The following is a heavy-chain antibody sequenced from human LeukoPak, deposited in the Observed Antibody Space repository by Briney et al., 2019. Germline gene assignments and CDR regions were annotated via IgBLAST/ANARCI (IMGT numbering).Heavy chain of an antibody. CDR3: AKSVDSSGYYLGFDY. J-gene: IGHJ4*02. CDR2: ISYDGSNK. Sequence: GGSLRLSCAASGFTFSSYAMHWVRQAPGKGLEWVAVISYDGSNKYYADSVKGRFTISRDNSKNTLYLQMNSLRAEDTAVYYCAKSVDSSGYYLGFDYWGQGTLVTVSS. CDR1: GFTFSSYA. V-gene: IGHV3-30-3*02. D-gene: IGHD3-22*01.